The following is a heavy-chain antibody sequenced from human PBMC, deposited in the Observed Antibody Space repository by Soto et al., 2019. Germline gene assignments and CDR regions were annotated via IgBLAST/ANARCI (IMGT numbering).Heavy chain of an antibody. CDR1: GFTFSSYS. CDR2: ISSSSSYI. Sequence: GGSLRLSCAASGFTFSSYSMNWVRQAPGKGLEWVSSISSSSSYIYYADSVKGRFTISRDNAKNSLYLQMNSLRAEDTAVYYCARDAFYGSGSYLIGFDPWGQGTLVTVSS. V-gene: IGHV3-21*01. J-gene: IGHJ5*02. D-gene: IGHD3-10*01. CDR3: ARDAFYGSGSYLIGFDP.